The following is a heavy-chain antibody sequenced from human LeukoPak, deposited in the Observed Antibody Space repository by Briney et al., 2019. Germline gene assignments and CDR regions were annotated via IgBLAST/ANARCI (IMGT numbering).Heavy chain of an antibody. J-gene: IGHJ3*02. CDR1: GFTLRDYF. V-gene: IGHV3-11*01. CDR2: TNTAGNTI. CDR3: ARAPYESSAVDAFDI. D-gene: IGHD3-22*01. Sequence: GRSLSLSCAVSGFTLRDYFMSWIRQAPGKGLEWVGYTNTAGNTIYYADSMKGRFTISRNTAKNTVYLQLSTLRAEDTAVYYCARAPYESSAVDAFDIWGQGTMVTVSP.